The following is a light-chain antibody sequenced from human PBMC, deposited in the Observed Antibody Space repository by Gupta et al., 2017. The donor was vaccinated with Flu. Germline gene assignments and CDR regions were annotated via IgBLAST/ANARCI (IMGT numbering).Light chain of an antibody. CDR3: RHENNPPWT. J-gene: IGKJ1*01. CDR1: QSITRW. CDR2: MGC. V-gene: IGKV1-5*03. Sequence: DIQMTHSPSTLSASVGDRVTITCRARQSITRWLAWYQQKPGKAPILLLYMGCKLDTGIPSRFSGSDTVIEFTLVVSSRQPAAFATYYSRHENNPPWTFGQGTTVEI.